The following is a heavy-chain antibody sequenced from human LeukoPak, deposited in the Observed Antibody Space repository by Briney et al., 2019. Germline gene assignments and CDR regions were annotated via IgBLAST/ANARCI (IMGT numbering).Heavy chain of an antibody. CDR1: GGTFSSYA. CDR2: IIPIFGTA. V-gene: IGHV1-69*13. J-gene: IGHJ4*02. D-gene: IGHD3-22*01. Sequence: ASVKVSCKASGGTFSSYAISWVRQAPGQGLEWMGGIIPIFGTANYAQKFQGRVTITADESTGTAYMELSSLRSEDTAVYYCASAGHPGEASNYYDSSMAYWGQGTLVTVSS. CDR3: ASAGHPGEASNYYDSSMAY.